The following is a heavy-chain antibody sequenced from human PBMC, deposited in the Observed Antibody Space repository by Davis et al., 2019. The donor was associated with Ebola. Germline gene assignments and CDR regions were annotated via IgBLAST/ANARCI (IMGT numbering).Heavy chain of an antibody. D-gene: IGHD4-17*01. Sequence: ASVTVSCKASGYTLTSYGISWVRQAPGQGLEWMGGISAYKGNTNYAQKLQGRVTMNKDTSTSTDYIELRSLRSDDTAVSYCARDQLTVTETRVYYYYGMDVWSQGTTVTVSS. J-gene: IGHJ6*02. V-gene: IGHV1-18*01. CDR1: GYTLTSYG. CDR3: ARDQLTVTETRVYYYYGMDV. CDR2: ISAYKGNT.